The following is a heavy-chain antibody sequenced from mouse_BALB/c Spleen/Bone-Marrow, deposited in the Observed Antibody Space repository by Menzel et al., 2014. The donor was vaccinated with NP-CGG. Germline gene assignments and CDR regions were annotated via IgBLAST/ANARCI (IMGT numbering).Heavy chain of an antibody. CDR2: IDPAIFT. D-gene: IGHD2-14*01. J-gene: IGHJ1*01. V-gene: IGHV14-3*02. Sequence: EAQLQQSGAERVKPGASVKLSCTASGLNIKDTYLHWVKQRPEQGLDWIGRIDPAIFTKYDPKFQGKATITADTSSNTAYLHLSSLTSEDTAVYYCASYRYGWYCDVWGAGTTVTVSS. CDR3: ASYRYGWYCDV. CDR1: GLNIKDTY.